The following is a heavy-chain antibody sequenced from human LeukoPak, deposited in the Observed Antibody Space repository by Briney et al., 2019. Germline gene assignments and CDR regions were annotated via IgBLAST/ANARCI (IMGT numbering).Heavy chain of an antibody. CDR3: ARKPGVVPAAIWYFDL. CDR1: GGSISSYY. V-gene: IGHV4-4*09. CDR2: IYTSGST. D-gene: IGHD2-2*01. Sequence: SETLSLTCTVSGGSISSYYWSWIRQPPGKGLEWIGYIYTSGSTNYNPSLKSRVTISVDTSKNQFSLKLSSVTAADTAVYYCARKPGVVPAAIWYFDLWGRGTLVTVSS. J-gene: IGHJ2*01.